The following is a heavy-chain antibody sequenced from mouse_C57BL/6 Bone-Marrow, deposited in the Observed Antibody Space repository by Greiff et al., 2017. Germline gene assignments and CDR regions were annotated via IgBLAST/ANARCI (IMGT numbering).Heavy chain of an antibody. CDR3: TRPTGWFAY. D-gene: IGHD4-1*02. J-gene: IGHJ3*01. CDR2: IRNKANNHAT. V-gene: IGHV6-6*01. CDR1: GFTFSDAW. Sequence: EVMLVESGGGLVQPGGSMKLSCAASGFTFSDAWMDWVRQSPGKGLEWVADIRNKANNHATYYAESVKGRFTISRDDSKISFYLQMNSLRAEDTGIYYCTRPTGWFAYWGQGTLVTVSA.